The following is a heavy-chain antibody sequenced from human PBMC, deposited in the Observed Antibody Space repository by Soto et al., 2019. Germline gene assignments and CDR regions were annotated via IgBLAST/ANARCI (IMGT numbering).Heavy chain of an antibody. Sequence: EVQLVESGGGLVQPGGSLRLSCAAAGFTFSSYWMHWVRQAPGKGLVWVSRIKSDGSDTFYADSVKGRFTISRDNAKKTVQLQMNSLRADDTAVYYCARGIQYRYGVDVWGQGTTVTVSS. CDR2: IKSDGSDT. J-gene: IGHJ6*02. CDR3: ARGIQYRYGVDV. CDR1: GFTFSSYW. D-gene: IGHD4-4*01. V-gene: IGHV3-74*01.